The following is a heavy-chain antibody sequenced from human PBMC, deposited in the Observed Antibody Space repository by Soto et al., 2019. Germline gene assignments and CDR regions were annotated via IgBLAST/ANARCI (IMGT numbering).Heavy chain of an antibody. D-gene: IGHD3-22*01. CDR3: VGGYYFGDY. V-gene: IGHV3-30*03. CDR2: ISSDGSNK. Sequence: QVQLVESGGGVVQPGRSLRLSCAASGFTFSSYGMHWVRQAPGKGLEWVAGISSDGSNKYYADSVKGRFTISRDNSKNTLYLQMNSLRAEDTAVYYCVGGYYFGDYWGQEPWSPSPQ. CDR1: GFTFSSYG. J-gene: IGHJ4*01.